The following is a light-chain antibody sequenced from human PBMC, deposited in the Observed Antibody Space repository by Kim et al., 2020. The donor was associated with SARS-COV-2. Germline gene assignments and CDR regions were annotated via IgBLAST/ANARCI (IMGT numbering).Light chain of an antibody. Sequence: QSALTQPASVSGSPGQSITISCTGTSSDVGRYKYVSWYQQHPGKAPKLMIYDVSNRPSGVSNRFSGSKSGNTASLTISGLQAEDEADYYCSSYTSTSTVVFGGGTKVTVL. CDR3: SSYTSTSTVV. V-gene: IGLV2-14*03. CDR1: SSDVGRYKY. J-gene: IGLJ2*01. CDR2: DVS.